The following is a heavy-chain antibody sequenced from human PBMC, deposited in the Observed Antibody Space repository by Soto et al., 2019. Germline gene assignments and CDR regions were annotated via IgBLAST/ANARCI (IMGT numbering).Heavy chain of an antibody. V-gene: IGHV3-48*02. J-gene: IGHJ4*02. Sequence: EVQVVESGGGLVQPGGSLRLSCAASGFIFSHHSMNWVRQAPGKGLEWISYINSGSTTIAYADSVKGRFTISRDNAKNSVYLQMNSLRDEDTAVYYCARDYSWVLDYWGQGTLITVSS. D-gene: IGHD2-21*01. CDR2: INSGSTTI. CDR3: ARDYSWVLDY. CDR1: GFIFSHHS.